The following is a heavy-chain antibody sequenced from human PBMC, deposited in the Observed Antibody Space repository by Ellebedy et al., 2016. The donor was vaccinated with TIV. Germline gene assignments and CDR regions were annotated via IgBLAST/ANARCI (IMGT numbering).Heavy chain of an antibody. D-gene: IGHD4-23*01. J-gene: IGHJ6*02. V-gene: IGHV3-73*01. CDR2: IRSKANSYAT. CDR3: TRNPLGGRTTVVTQDYYGMDV. CDR1: GFTFSGSA. Sequence: GGSLRLSCAASGFTFSGSAMHWVRQASGKGLEWVGRIRSKANSYATAYAASVKGRFTISRDDSKNTAYLQMNSLKTEDTAVYYCTRNPLGGRTTVVTQDYYGMDVWGQGTTVTVSS.